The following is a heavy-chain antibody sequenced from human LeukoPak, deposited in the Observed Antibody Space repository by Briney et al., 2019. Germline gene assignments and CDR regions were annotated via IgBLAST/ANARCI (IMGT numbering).Heavy chain of an antibody. J-gene: IGHJ5*02. D-gene: IGHD4-17*01. CDR3: ARDALPGFYGDYRHWFDP. CDR1: GYTFTSYY. CDR2: INPSGGST. Sequence: ASVKVSCKASGYTFTSYYMHWVRQAPGQGLEWMGIINPSGGSTSYAQKFQGRVTMTRDTSTSTVYMELSSLRSEDTAVYYCARDALPGFYGDYRHWFDPWGRGTLVTVSS. V-gene: IGHV1-46*03.